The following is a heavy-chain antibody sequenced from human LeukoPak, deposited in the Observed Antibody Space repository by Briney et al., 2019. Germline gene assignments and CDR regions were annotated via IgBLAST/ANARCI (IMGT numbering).Heavy chain of an antibody. CDR2: IYYSGST. V-gene: IGHV4-39*01. CDR1: GGSISSSSYY. Sequence: SETLSLTCTVSGGSISSSSYYWGWIRQPPGKGLEWIGSIYYSGSTCYNPSLKSRVTISVDTSKNQFSLKLSSVTAADTAVYYCARPVGYSSGFDAFDIWGQGTMVTVSS. CDR3: ARPVGYSSGFDAFDI. D-gene: IGHD6-19*01. J-gene: IGHJ3*02.